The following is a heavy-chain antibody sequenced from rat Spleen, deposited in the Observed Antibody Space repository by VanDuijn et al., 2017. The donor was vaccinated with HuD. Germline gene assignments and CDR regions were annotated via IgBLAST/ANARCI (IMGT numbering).Heavy chain of an antibody. CDR1: GFTFSDYA. CDR2: ISYDAFIT. D-gene: IGHD1-12*03. CDR3: ARFYDGYYHYFDY. J-gene: IGHJ2*01. V-gene: IGHV5-29*01. Sequence: EVQLVESGGGLVQPGRSLKLSCTASGFTFSDYAMAWVRQAPTKGLEWVATISYDAFITYYRDSVKGRFTISRDNAKSALYLQMNSLRSEDTATYYCARFYDGYYHYFDYWGQGVMVTVSS.